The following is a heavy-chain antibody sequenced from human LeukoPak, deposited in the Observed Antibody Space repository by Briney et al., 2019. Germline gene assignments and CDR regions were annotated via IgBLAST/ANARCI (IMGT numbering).Heavy chain of an antibody. CDR2: IYHSGST. CDR1: GYSISSGYY. CDR3: AREGLGSGSYDY. Sequence: SETLSLTCTVSGYSISSGYYWGWIRQPPGKGLEWIGSIYHSGSTYYNPSLKSRVTISVDTSKNQFSLKLSSVTAADTAVYYCAREGLGSGSYDYWGQGTLVTVSS. V-gene: IGHV4-38-2*02. J-gene: IGHJ4*02. D-gene: IGHD3-10*01.